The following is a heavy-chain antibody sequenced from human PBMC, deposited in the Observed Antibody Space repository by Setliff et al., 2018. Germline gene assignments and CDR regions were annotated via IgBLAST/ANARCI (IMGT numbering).Heavy chain of an antibody. CDR3: ARRLPYFGMDV. J-gene: IGHJ6*02. CDR1: TFTFTKYA. CDR2: THTDGITI. Sequence: LRLSCVASTFTFTKYAVTWVRQAPGKGLERVSKTHTDGITIYSDSVRGRFTISRDSAKNSLHLQMTSLSAEDTAVYYCARRLPYFGMDVWGQGTTVTVSS. V-gene: IGHV3-48*03. D-gene: IGHD2-15*01.